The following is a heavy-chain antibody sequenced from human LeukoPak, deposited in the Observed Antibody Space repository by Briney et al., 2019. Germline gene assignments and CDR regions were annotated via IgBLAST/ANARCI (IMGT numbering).Heavy chain of an antibody. Sequence: QAGRSLRLSCAASGFTFDDYAMHWVRQAPGKGLEWVSGIIWNSGSIGYADSVKGRFTISRDNAKNSLYLQMNSLRAEDTALYYCAKDGAADRPYYYYMDVWGKGTTVTVSS. CDR2: IIWNSGSI. D-gene: IGHD1-26*01. CDR1: GFTFDDYA. J-gene: IGHJ6*03. V-gene: IGHV3-9*01. CDR3: AKDGAADRPYYYYMDV.